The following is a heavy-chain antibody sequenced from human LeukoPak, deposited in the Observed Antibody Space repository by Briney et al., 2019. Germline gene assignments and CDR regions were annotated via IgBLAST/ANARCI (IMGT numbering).Heavy chain of an antibody. D-gene: IGHD1-26*01. Sequence: ASVKVSCKASGYTFTGYYMHWVRQAPGQGLEWMGWINPNSGGTNYAQKFQGRVTMTRDTSISTAYMELCRLRSDDTAVYYCAREVGATTWGAFDIWGQGTMVTVSS. CDR3: AREVGATTWGAFDI. CDR2: INPNSGGT. J-gene: IGHJ3*02. V-gene: IGHV1-2*02. CDR1: GYTFTGYY.